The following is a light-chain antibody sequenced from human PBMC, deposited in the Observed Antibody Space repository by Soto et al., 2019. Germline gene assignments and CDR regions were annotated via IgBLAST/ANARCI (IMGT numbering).Light chain of an antibody. J-gene: IGLJ2*01. CDR1: SSNFGAAYD. CDR3: QSYDSSLSAVV. CDR2: ANI. Sequence: QSVLTQPPSVSGAPGQRVTISCTGRSSNFGAAYDVHWYQQIAGAAPKLLIYANIHRPSGVPDRFSGSKSGTSASLAITGLQADDEGDYYCQSYDSSLSAVVFGGGTKLTVL. V-gene: IGLV1-40*01.